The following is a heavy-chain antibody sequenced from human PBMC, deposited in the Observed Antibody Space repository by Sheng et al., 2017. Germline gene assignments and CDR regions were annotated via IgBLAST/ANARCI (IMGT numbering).Heavy chain of an antibody. Sequence: QVQLVQSGAEVKKPGASVKVSCKASGYTFTGYYIHWVRQAPGQGLEWMGWINPNSGGTNYAQNFQGRVTLTRDTSISSAHMELSRLRSDDTAVYYCARDGDTLGPDSNWFDPWGQGTLVTVSS. CDR3: ARDGDTLGPDSNWFDP. CDR1: GYTFTGYY. V-gene: IGHV1-2*02. J-gene: IGHJ5*02. D-gene: IGHD5-18*01. CDR2: INPNSGGT.